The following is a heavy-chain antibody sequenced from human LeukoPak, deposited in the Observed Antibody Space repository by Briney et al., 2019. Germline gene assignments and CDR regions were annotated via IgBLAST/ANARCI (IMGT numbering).Heavy chain of an antibody. V-gene: IGHV3-21*06. Sequence: GGSLRLSCAASGFTFSNYNMNWVRQAPGKGLEWVSYISSRGSYTYYADSVKGRFTISRDNAKNSPYLQMNSLRAEDTAVYYCARIDAFDIWGQGTVVTVSS. CDR2: ISSRGSYT. CDR3: ARIDAFDI. CDR1: GFTFSNYN. J-gene: IGHJ3*02.